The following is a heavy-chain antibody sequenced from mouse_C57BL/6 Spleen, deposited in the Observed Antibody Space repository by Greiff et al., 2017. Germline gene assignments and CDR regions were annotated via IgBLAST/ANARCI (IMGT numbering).Heavy chain of an antibody. CDR3: AKIGDSVPFDY. CDR1: GYTFTDYN. CDR2: INPNNGGT. J-gene: IGHJ3*01. D-gene: IGHD2-12*01. Sequence: EVQLQQSGAELVKPGASVKIPCKASGYTFTDYNMDWVKQSHGKSLEWIGDINPNNGGTNYNQKFKGKATLTVDKSSSTAYMELSSLTSEDTAYYYGAKIGDSVPFDYWGQGTLVTVSA. V-gene: IGHV1-18*01.